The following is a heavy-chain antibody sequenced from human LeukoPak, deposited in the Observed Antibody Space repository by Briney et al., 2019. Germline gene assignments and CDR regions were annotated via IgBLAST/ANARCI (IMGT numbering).Heavy chain of an antibody. D-gene: IGHD7-27*01. Sequence: SEALSLTCSVSGGSISNYFWTWIRQPPGKGLEWIGYIYSSGSTYYNPSLKSRITISVDTSKNRFSLKLSTVTAADTAVYYCARRPTGDPKFDYWGQGTLVTVSS. J-gene: IGHJ4*02. CDR2: IYSSGST. CDR1: GGSISNYF. V-gene: IGHV4-59*08. CDR3: ARRPTGDPKFDY.